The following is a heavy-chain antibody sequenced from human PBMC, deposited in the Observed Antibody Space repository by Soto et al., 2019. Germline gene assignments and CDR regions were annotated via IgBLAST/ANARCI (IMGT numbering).Heavy chain of an antibody. CDR1: GGAISTYY. CDR3: ARGHGIYVRFDS. V-gene: IGHV4-59*01. D-gene: IGHD3-10*02. J-gene: IGHJ4*02. Sequence: SETLSLTCTISGGAISTYYWNWLRQTPGKGLEWIGNIYNNGRTNYNPSLKNRVTISIDTSKNQFSLHLSSVTTADTAMYFCARGHGIYVRFDSWGQGTLVTVSS. CDR2: IYNNGRT.